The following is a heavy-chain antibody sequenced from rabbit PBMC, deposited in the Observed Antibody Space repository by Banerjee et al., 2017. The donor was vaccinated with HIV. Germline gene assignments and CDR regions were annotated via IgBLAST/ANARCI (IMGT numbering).Heavy chain of an antibody. D-gene: IGHD8-1*01. J-gene: IGHJ3*01. CDR3: ARESGSSYVNTGFPL. Sequence: QSLEESGGDLVKPGASLTLTCTASGFDFSSNAMCWVRQAPGKGLEWIACIYTSSGSTWYATWAKGRFTISKTSSTTVTLQMTSLTAADTATYFCARESGSSYVNTGFPLWGQGTLVTVS. V-gene: IGHV1S40*01. CDR2: IYTSSGST. CDR1: GFDFSSNA.